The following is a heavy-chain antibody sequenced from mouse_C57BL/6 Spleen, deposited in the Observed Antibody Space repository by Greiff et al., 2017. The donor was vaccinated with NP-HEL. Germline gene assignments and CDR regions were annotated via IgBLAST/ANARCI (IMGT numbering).Heavy chain of an antibody. Sequence: EVKLVESGPGLVKPSQSLSLTCSVTGYSITSGYYWNWIRQFPGNKLEWMGYISYDGSNNYNPSLKNRISITRDTSKNQFFLKLNSVTTEDTATYYCAREGIFLSTVVDHYFDYWGQGTTLTVSS. CDR3: AREGIFLSTVVDHYFDY. CDR1: GYSITSGYY. D-gene: IGHD1-1*01. CDR2: ISYDGSN. V-gene: IGHV3-6*01. J-gene: IGHJ2*01.